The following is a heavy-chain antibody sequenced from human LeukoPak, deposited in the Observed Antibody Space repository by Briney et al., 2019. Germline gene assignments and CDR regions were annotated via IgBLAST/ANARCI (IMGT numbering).Heavy chain of an antibody. CDR1: RFIFSNYA. D-gene: IGHD3-22*01. CDR2: ISYHGSDQ. J-gene: IGHJ4*02. CDR3: ARDPLLRYYFDY. V-gene: IGHV3-30*04. Sequence: GGSLRLSCAASRFIFSNYAMHWVRQAPGKGLDWVAVISYHGSDQYYADSVKGRFTISRDYSKNTLYLQMNSLRTEDTAVYYCARDPLLRYYFDYWGQGTLVTVSS.